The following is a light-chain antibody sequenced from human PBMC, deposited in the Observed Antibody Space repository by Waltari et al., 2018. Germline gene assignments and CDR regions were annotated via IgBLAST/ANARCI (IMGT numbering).Light chain of an antibody. CDR1: ISNSGTNT. V-gene: IGLV1-44*01. CDR3: AAWDDYLNAWV. Sequence: QSVLTQPPSASGTPGQRVTISCSGSISNSGTNTVNWYQQLPGTAPKLLIFTNDQRPSGVPDRFSGSKSGTSASLAISGLQSDDEADYYCAAWDDYLNAWVFGGGTKLTVL. J-gene: IGLJ3*02. CDR2: TND.